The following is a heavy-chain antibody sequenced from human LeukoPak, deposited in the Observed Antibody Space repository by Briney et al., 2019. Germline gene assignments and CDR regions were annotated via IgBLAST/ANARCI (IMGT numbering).Heavy chain of an antibody. CDR2: ITSSGTYI. CDR3: ARGLTPLDY. J-gene: IGHJ4*02. V-gene: IGHV3-21*01. D-gene: IGHD3-9*01. CDR1: GFAFNNYN. Sequence: GGSLRLSCAASGFAFNNYNMNWVRQAPGKALEWVSSITSSGTYIFYADSVKGRFTISRDNAKNSLYLQVNSLRAEDTAVYYCARGLTPLDYWGQGTLVTVSS.